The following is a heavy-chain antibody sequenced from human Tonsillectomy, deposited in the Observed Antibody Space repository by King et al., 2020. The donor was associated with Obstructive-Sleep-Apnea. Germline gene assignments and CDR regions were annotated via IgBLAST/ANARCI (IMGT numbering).Heavy chain of an antibody. V-gene: IGHV3-48*04. CDR2: ISSSSRTI. CDR3: ASSGYSSGWDVWFEP. Sequence: VQLVESGGGLVQPGGSLRLSCAASGFTFSSYSMNWVRQAPGKGLEWVSYISSSSRTIYYADSVKGRFTISRDNAKNSLYLQMNSLRAEDTAVYYCASSGYSSGWDVWFEPWDQVTLHTVPS. CDR1: GFTFSSYS. D-gene: IGHD6-19*01. J-gene: IGHJ5*02.